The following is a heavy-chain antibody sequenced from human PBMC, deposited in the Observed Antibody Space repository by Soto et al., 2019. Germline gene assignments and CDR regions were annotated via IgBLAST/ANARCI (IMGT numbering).Heavy chain of an antibody. V-gene: IGHV3-23*01. CDR2: ISGSGGST. D-gene: IGHD6-13*01. Sequence: GGSLRLSCAASGFTFSSYAMSWVRQAPGKGLEWVSAISGSGGSTYYADSVKGRFTISRDNSKNTLYLQMNSLRAEDTAVYYCARSSSWVERYFQHWGQGTLVTVSS. CDR1: GFTFSSYA. J-gene: IGHJ1*01. CDR3: ARSSSWVERYFQH.